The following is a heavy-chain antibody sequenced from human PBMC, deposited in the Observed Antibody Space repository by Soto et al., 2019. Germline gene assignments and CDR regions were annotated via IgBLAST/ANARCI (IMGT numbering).Heavy chain of an antibody. J-gene: IGHJ4*02. CDR1: GGTFSSYA. D-gene: IGHD6-6*01. CDR2: IIPIFGTA. V-gene: IGHV1-69*06. CDR3: ARDRSGYSSSSGWVY. Sequence: VKVSCKASGGTFSSYAISWVRQAPGQGLEWMGGIIPIFGTANYAQKFQGRVTITADKSTSTAYMELSSLRSEDTAVYYCARDRSGYSSSSGWVYWGQGTLVTVSS.